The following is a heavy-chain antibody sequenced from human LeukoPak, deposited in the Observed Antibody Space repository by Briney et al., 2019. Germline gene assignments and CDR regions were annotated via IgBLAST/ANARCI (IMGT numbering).Heavy chain of an antibody. D-gene: IGHD4-17*01. CDR1: GFTFSSYS. V-gene: IGHV3-21*01. Sequence: PGGSLRLSCAASGFTFSSYSMNWVRQAPGKGLEWVSSISSSSSYIYYADSVMGRFTISRDNAKNSLYLQMNSLRAEDTAVYYCARDGYGDPGGFRDYWGQGTLVTVSS. CDR3: ARDGYGDPGGFRDY. CDR2: ISSSSSYI. J-gene: IGHJ4*02.